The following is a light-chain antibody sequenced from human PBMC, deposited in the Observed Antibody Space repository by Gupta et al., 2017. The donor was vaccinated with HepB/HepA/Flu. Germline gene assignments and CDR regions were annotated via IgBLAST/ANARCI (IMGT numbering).Light chain of an antibody. J-gene: IGKJ1*01. CDR3: QHRNSTPST. V-gene: IGKV1-39*01. CDR1: QSISSY. Sequence: DIQMTQSLSSLSASVGDRVTITCRASQSISSYLNWYQQKPGKAPKVLIYAASSLKSGVTSRFSGSGSGTDFTLTISRRQPEDFATYYCQHRNSTPSTFGQGTKVEIK. CDR2: AAS.